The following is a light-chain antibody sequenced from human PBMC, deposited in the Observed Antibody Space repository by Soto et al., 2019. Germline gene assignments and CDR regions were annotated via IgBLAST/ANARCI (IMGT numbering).Light chain of an antibody. CDR3: HQYASSPWT. J-gene: IGKJ1*01. CDR1: QSVRYNPNNKNY. V-gene: IGKV4-1*01. Sequence: DIVMTQSPDSLTVSLGERATINCKSSQSVRYNPNNKNYLAWFQQKPGQPPKLLIYWASNRESGVPDRFSGSGSGTDFTLTISSLQAEDVAVSYCHQYASSPWTFGQGTKVEI. CDR2: WAS.